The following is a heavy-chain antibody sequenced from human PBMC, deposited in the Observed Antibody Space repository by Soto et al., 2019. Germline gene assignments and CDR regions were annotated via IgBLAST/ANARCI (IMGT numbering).Heavy chain of an antibody. CDR3: ARERSGDFWTGAHNFYYYGMDL. D-gene: IGHD3-3*01. CDR2: ISYDGINN. CDR1: GFSFNNNA. V-gene: IGHV3-30-3*01. J-gene: IGHJ6*02. Sequence: GSLRLSCAASGFSFNNNALHWVRQAPGKGLEWVAIISYDGINNFYADSVRGRFTVSRDNSKNTLYLHLNSLKIEDTAVYFCARERSGDFWTGAHNFYYYGMDLWGQGTTVTVPS.